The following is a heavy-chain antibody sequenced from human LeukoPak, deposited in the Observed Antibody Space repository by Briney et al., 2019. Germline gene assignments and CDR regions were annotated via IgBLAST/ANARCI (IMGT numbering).Heavy chain of an antibody. CDR1: GGSISSYY. CDR2: IYYSGST. CDR3: ARVGPPDLISSSHHFDY. D-gene: IGHD6-6*01. Sequence: SETLSLTCTVSGGSISSYYWSWIRQPPGKGLEWIGYIYYSGSTNYNPSLKSRVTISVDTSKNQFSLKLSSVTAADTAVYYCARVGPPDLISSSHHFDYWGQGTLVTVSS. V-gene: IGHV4-59*01. J-gene: IGHJ4*02.